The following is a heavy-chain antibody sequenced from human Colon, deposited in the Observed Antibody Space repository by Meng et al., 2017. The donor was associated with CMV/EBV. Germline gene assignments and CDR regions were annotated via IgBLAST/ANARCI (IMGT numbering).Heavy chain of an antibody. D-gene: IGHD2-2*01. CDR2: IYYSGST. CDR3: ARGRCSSTRCYGGNYYYGMDV. Sequence: SETLSLTCTVSSDSVSDYYWNWIRQPPGKGLEWIGYIYYSGSTNYNPSLKSRVTISVETSKNQFSLKLSSVTAADTAVDYCARGRCSSTRCYGGNYYYGMDVWGQGTTVTVAS. J-gene: IGHJ6*02. V-gene: IGHV4-59*02. CDR1: SDSVSDYY.